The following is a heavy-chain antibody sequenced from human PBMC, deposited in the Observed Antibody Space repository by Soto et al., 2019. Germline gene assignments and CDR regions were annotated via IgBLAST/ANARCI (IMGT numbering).Heavy chain of an antibody. CDR2: ILPVFGTT. V-gene: IGHV1-69*06. Sequence: QVQMVKSGAEVKKPGSSEKVSCKASGDTSSNYGVSWVRQAPGQGLEWMGGILPVFGTTTYARNFQGRITITADKSTSTVYMELTSLRSDDTATYYCARDPDEVVGTDYHYYGMDVWDQGATATVSS. D-gene: IGHD1-26*01. J-gene: IGHJ6*02. CDR1: GDTSSNYG. CDR3: ARDPDEVVGTDYHYYGMDV.